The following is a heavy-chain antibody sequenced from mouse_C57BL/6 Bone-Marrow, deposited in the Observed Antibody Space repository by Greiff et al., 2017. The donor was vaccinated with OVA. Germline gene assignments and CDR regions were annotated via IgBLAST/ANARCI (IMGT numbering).Heavy chain of an antibody. CDR3: ATVVADY. CDR2: IDPENGDT. Sequence: EVQLQESGAELVRPGASVKLSCTASGFNIKDDYMHWVKQRPEQGLEWIGWIDPENGDTEYASKFQGKATITADTSSNTAYLQLSSLTSEDTAVYYCATVVADYGGQGTTLTVSS. J-gene: IGHJ2*01. CDR1: GFNIKDDY. V-gene: IGHV14-4*01. D-gene: IGHD1-1*01.